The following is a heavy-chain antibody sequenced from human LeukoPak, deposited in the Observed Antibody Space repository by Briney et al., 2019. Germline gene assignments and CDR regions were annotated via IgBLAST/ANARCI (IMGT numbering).Heavy chain of an antibody. CDR1: GGSFSGYY. CDR3: ARVAVAGNSNWFDP. CDR2: INHSGST. V-gene: IGHV4-34*01. D-gene: IGHD6-19*01. J-gene: IGHJ5*02. Sequence: SETLSLTCAVYGGSFSGYYWSWIRQPPGKGLEWIGEINHSGSTNYNPSLKSRVTISVDTSKNQFSLKLSSVAAADRAVYYCARVAVAGNSNWFDPWGQGTLVTVSS.